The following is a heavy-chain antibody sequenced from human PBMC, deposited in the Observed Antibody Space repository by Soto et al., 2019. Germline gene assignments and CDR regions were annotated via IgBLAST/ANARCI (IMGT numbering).Heavy chain of an antibody. CDR1: GGSISSGGYY. Sequence: QVQLQESGPGLVKPSQTLSLTCTVSGGSISSGGYYWSWIRQHPGKGLEWIGYIYYIGSTYYNPSLKSRVTISVDTSKNQFSLKLSSVTAADTAVYYCARGDYGDYTFDYWGQGTLVTVSS. J-gene: IGHJ4*02. V-gene: IGHV4-31*03. CDR3: ARGDYGDYTFDY. D-gene: IGHD4-17*01. CDR2: IYYIGST.